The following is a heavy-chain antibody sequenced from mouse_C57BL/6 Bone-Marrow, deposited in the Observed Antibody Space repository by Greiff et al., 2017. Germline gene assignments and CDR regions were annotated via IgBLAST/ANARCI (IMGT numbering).Heavy chain of an antibody. Sequence: QVQLQQSGAELVRPGTSVKMSCKASGYTFTNYRIRWAKQRPGHGLEWIGDIYPGGGYTNYNEKFKGKATLTADKSSSTAYMQCSSLTSEDSAIYYCARGDSSGYGFAYWGQGTLVTVSA. CDR1: GYTFTNYR. V-gene: IGHV1-63*01. CDR2: IYPGGGYT. D-gene: IGHD3-2*02. J-gene: IGHJ3*01. CDR3: ARGDSSGYGFAY.